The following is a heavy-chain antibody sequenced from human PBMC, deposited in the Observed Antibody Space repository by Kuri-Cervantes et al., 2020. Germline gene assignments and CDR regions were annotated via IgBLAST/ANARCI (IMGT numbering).Heavy chain of an antibody. CDR1: GYTFTSYD. CDR2: IVVGSGNT. Sequence: SVKVSCKASGYTFTSYDINWVRQARGQRLEWIGWIVVGSGNTNYAQKFQERVTISRDMSTSTAYMELSSLRSDDTAVYYCAAATVSRPEYFQHWGQGSLVTVSS. V-gene: IGHV1-58*02. J-gene: IGHJ1*01. D-gene: IGHD4-17*01. CDR3: AAATVSRPEYFQH.